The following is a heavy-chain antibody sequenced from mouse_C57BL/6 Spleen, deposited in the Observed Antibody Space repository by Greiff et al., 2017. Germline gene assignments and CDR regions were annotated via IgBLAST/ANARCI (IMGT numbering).Heavy chain of an antibody. CDR1: GYAFSSSW. J-gene: IGHJ4*01. V-gene: IGHV1-82*01. CDR2: IYPGDGDT. Sequence: QVQLKQSGPELVKPGASVKISCKASGYAFSSSWMNWVKQRPGKGLEWIGRIYPGDGDTNYNGKFKGKDTLTADKSSSTAYMQLSSLTSEDSAVYFCASGTTVVATRPYYYAMDYWGQGTSVTVSS. CDR3: ASGTTVVATRPYYYAMDY. D-gene: IGHD1-1*01.